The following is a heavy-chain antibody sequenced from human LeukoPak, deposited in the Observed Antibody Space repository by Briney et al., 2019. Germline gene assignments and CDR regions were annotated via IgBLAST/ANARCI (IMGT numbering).Heavy chain of an antibody. J-gene: IGHJ1*01. CDR1: GGSISDYY. CDR3: ATLAVGAGGPEFQH. V-gene: IGHV4-59*08. Sequence: SETLSLTCTVSGGSISDYYWNWIRQPPGKGLEWIGYIYYSGNTNYNPSLKSRVTISLDASKNQFSLKLSSVTATDTAVYYCATLAVGAGGPEFQHWGQGSLVTVSS. CDR2: IYYSGNT. D-gene: IGHD1-26*01.